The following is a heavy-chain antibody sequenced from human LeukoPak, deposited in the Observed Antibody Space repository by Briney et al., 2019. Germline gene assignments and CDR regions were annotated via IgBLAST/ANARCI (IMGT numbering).Heavy chain of an antibody. D-gene: IGHD5-18*01. V-gene: IGHV4-39*07. CDR2: IYYSGST. Sequence: PSETLSLTCTVSGGSISNSNYYWGWIHQPPGKGLEWIGSIYYSGSTFYNPSLKSRVTISVDTSKNQFSLKLSSVTAADTAVYYCARDRGYRTAMVENHAFDIWGQGTMVTVSS. J-gene: IGHJ3*02. CDR3: ARDRGYRTAMVENHAFDI. CDR1: GGSISNSNYY.